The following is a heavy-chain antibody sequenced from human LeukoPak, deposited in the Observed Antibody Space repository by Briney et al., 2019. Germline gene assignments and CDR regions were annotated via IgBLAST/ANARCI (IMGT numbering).Heavy chain of an antibody. D-gene: IGHD3-10*01. CDR2: ISSSGGSI. CDR1: GFTFSSYA. J-gene: IGHJ4*02. Sequence: GGSLRLSCVASGFTFSSYAMHWVRQTPGKGLEWVSAISSSGGSIYYADSVKGRFTISRDISKNTLYLQMNSLRAEDTAVYYCVKGHWYGSGSYWVWGQGTLVTVSS. CDR3: VKGHWYGSGSYWV. V-gene: IGHV3-23*01.